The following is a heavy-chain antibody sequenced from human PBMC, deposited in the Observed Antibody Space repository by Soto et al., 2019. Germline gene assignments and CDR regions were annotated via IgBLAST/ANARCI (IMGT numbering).Heavy chain of an antibody. D-gene: IGHD3-22*01. CDR2: IIPSFGTA. J-gene: IGHJ4*02. Sequence: QVQLVQSGAEVKKPGSSVKVSCKASGGTLSSYAISWVRQAPGQGLEWMGGIIPSFGTANYAQKCQGRVTITAVESTSTAYMDLSSLRSEDTAVYYCAREGASGSHIGYWGQGTLVTVSS. CDR3: AREGASGSHIGY. CDR1: GGTLSSYA. V-gene: IGHV1-69*01.